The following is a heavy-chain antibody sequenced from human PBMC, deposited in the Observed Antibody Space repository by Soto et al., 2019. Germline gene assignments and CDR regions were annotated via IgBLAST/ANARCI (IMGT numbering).Heavy chain of an antibody. Sequence: GGSLRLSCAVSGFTFSSYSMNWVRQAPGKGLEWVSYIGTSSSTIYYGDSVKGRFTISRDNAKNSLYLQMNSLRAEDTAVYYCARDDHYAFDYWGQGTPVTVSS. CDR3: ARDDHYAFDY. J-gene: IGHJ4*02. D-gene: IGHD3-16*01. CDR1: GFTFSSYS. CDR2: IGTSSSTI. V-gene: IGHV3-48*01.